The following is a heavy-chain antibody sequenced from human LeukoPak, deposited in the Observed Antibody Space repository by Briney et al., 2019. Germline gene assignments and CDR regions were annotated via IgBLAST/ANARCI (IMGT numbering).Heavy chain of an antibody. V-gene: IGHV1-18*01. J-gene: IGHJ4*02. CDR3: AILSSQWLVPKS. CDR1: GYTFPSYG. CDR2: ISAYNGNT. Sequence: ASVKVSCKASGYTFPSYGISWVRQAPGQGLEWMGWISAYNGNTNYAQKLQGRVTMTTDTSTSTAYMELRSLRSDDTAVYYCAILSSQWLVPKSWGQGTLVTVSS. D-gene: IGHD6-19*01.